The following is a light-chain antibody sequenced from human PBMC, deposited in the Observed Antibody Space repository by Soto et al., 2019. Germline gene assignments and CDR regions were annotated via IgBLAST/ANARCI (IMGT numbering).Light chain of an antibody. J-gene: IGLJ1*01. CDR1: SPNVGTNP. CDR2: TNS. CDR3: ATWDDNVYV. V-gene: IGLV1-44*01. Sequence: QSARTQPPSASVTPGQTVTRSCSISSPNVGTNPVAWYQQLPGTAPKLLIYTNSQRPLGVPVRFSGSKSGTSASLAISGLQSEDEGDYYCATWDDNVYVFGTGTKVTVL.